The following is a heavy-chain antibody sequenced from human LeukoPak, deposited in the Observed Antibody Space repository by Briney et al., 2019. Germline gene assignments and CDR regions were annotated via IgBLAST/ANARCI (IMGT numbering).Heavy chain of an antibody. CDR1: GFTFSSYA. V-gene: IGHV3-30*04. CDR2: ISYDGSNK. J-gene: IGHJ4*02. Sequence: PGRSLRLSCAASGFTFSSYAMHWVRQAPGKGLEWVAVISYDGSNKYYADSVKGRFTIPRDNSKNTLYLQMNSLRAEDTAVYYCARDGKEISYYDILTGYSEYYFDYWGQGTLVTVSS. D-gene: IGHD3-9*01. CDR3: ARDGKEISYYDILTGYSEYYFDY.